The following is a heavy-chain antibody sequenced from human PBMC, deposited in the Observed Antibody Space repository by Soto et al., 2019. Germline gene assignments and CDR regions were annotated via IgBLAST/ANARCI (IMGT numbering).Heavy chain of an antibody. CDR2: IYYSGST. CDR1: GGSVGSGSYY. J-gene: IGHJ4*02. V-gene: IGHV4-61*01. CDR3: ARDGGGRYLNLFFDY. Sequence: QVQLQESGPGLVKPSETLSLTCTVSGGSVGSGSYYWSWIRQPPGKGLEWIGYIYYSGSTNYNPSLKSRVAISVDTSKNQFSLNLSSVTAADTAVYYCARDGGGRYLNLFFDYWGQGTLVTVSS. D-gene: IGHD1-26*01.